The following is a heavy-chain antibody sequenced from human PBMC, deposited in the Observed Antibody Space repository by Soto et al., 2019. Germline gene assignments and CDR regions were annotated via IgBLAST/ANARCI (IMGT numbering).Heavy chain of an antibody. CDR3: ARVDTAMVFLHYYYYGMDV. Sequence: GGSLRLSCAASGFTFSSYWMSWVRQAPGKGLEWVANIKQDGSEKYYVDSVKGRFTISRDNAKNSLYLQMNSLRAEDTAVYYCARVDTAMVFLHYYYYGMDVWGQGTTVTVAS. CDR1: GFTFSSYW. D-gene: IGHD5-18*01. CDR2: IKQDGSEK. V-gene: IGHV3-7*04. J-gene: IGHJ6*02.